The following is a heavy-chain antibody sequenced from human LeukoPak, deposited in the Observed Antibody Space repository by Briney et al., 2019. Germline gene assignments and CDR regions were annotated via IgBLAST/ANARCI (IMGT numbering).Heavy chain of an antibody. V-gene: IGHV3-48*01. Sequence: GGSLRLSCAASGFTFSSYNMNWVRQAPGKGLEWVSYISSSSSTIYYADSVKGRFTISRDNAKNSLYLQMNSLRAEDTAVYYCAREGRTNGVSIDYWGQGTLVTVSS. CDR3: AREGRTNGVSIDY. J-gene: IGHJ4*02. CDR2: ISSSSSTI. CDR1: GFTFSSYN. D-gene: IGHD2-8*01.